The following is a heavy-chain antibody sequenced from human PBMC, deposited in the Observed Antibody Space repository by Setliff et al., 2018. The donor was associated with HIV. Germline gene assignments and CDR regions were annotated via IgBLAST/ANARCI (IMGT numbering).Heavy chain of an antibody. J-gene: IGHJ3*02. D-gene: IGHD2-8*02. CDR1: GYTFTDYF. Sequence: ASVKVSCKASGYTFTDYFMHWVRQAPGKGLEWMGRIDPEDGERMFAEKFQGRVTIAADTSTDTAYMELSSLRSEDTAVYYCATGSYGATWYGTGGFDIWGQGTLVTVSS. CDR3: ATGSYGATWYGTGGFDI. CDR2: IDPEDGER. V-gene: IGHV1-69-2*01.